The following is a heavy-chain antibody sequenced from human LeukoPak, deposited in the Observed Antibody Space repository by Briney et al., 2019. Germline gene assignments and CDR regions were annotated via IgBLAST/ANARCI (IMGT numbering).Heavy chain of an antibody. V-gene: IGHV4-59*08. Sequence: SETLSLTCTVSGGPISSYYWSWIRQPPGKGLEWIGYIYYSGSTNYNPSLKSRLTISVDTSKNQFSLKLSSVTAADTAVYYCAREAVAGASFDLWGRGTLVTVSS. J-gene: IGHJ2*01. CDR3: AREAVAGASFDL. CDR1: GGPISSYY. D-gene: IGHD6-19*01. CDR2: IYYSGST.